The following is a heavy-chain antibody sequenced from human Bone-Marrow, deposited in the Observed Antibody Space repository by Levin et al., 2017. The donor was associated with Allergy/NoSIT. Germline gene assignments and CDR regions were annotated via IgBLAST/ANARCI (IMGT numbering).Heavy chain of an antibody. D-gene: IGHD2-15*01. J-gene: IGHJ5*02. CDR3: ARDCSGGSCYLGRWFDP. CDR1: GGTFSSYT. CDR2: IIPILGIA. Sequence: SVKVSCKASGGTFSSYTISWVRQAPGQGLEWMGRIIPILGIANYAQKFQGRVTITADKSTSTAYMELSSLRSEDTAVYYCARDCSGGSCYLGRWFDPWGQGTLVTVSS. V-gene: IGHV1-69*04.